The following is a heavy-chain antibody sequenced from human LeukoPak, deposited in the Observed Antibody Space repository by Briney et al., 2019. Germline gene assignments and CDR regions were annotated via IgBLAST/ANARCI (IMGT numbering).Heavy chain of an antibody. CDR1: GGPISSGGYY. Sequence: SETLSLTCTVSGGPISSGGYYWSWIRQPPGEGLEWIGYIFYSGSTYYNPSLKSRVNISVDTSKNQLSLNLSSVTAADTAVYYCARASTIFGVVFAFWGQGTVVTVSS. CDR3: ARASTIFGVVFAF. D-gene: IGHD3-3*01. CDR2: IFYSGST. V-gene: IGHV4-31*03. J-gene: IGHJ4*02.